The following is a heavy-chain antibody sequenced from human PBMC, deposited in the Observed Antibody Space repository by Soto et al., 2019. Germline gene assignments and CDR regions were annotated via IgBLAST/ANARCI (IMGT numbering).Heavy chain of an antibody. CDR3: ARSAQLGYCSNLRCDGDFDY. CDR1: GYAFMDYG. D-gene: IGHD2-2*01. Sequence: QVQLVQSGTEVKEPGTSVKVSCEASGYAFMDYGVNWVRQAPVHGLEWMGWISVGNGNTKYAQRLQDRVTMTRDTSSNTVYMELRSLKSDDTAVYYCARSAQLGYCSNLRCDGDFDYWGQGTLVTVSS. J-gene: IGHJ4*02. CDR2: ISVGNGNT. V-gene: IGHV1-18*01.